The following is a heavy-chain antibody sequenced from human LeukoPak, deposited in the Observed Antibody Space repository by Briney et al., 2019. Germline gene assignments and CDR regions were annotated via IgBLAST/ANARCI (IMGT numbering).Heavy chain of an antibody. V-gene: IGHV3-23*01. Sequence: GGSLRLSCTASGFTFSTYAMSWVRQAPGKGLEWVPAISGSGGSTYYADSVKGRFTISRDNSKNTLYLQMNSLRAEDTAVYYCAKDPALSDCSSTSCLNYWGQGTLVTVSS. CDR3: AKDPALSDCSSTSCLNY. CDR1: GFTFSTYA. CDR2: ISGSGGST. J-gene: IGHJ4*02. D-gene: IGHD2-2*01.